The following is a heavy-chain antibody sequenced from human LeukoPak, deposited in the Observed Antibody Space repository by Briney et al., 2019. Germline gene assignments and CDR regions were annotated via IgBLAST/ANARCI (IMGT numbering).Heavy chain of an antibody. CDR2: ISSSSSYI. D-gene: IGHD3-9*01. V-gene: IGHV3-21*01. J-gene: IGHJ4*02. CDR1: GFTFSSYS. Sequence: GGSLRLSCAASGFTFSSYSMNWVRQAPGKGLEWVSSISSSSSYIYYADSVKGRFTISRDNAKNSLYLQMNSLRAEDTAVYYCARDQTDYETLTGYLFFDYWGQGTLVTVSS. CDR3: ARDQTDYETLTGYLFFDY.